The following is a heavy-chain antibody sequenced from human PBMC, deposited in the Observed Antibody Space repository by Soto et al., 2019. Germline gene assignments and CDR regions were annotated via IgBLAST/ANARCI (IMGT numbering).Heavy chain of an antibody. CDR3: ARDLRGPVLAAQSAFDI. CDR1: GLNFGSYS. Sequence: GRSLRLCWVAFGLNFGSYSMNWISKATGKGLEWVSSISSSSSYIYYADSVKGRFTISRDNAKNSLYLQMNSLRAEDTAVYYYARDLRGPVLAAQSAFDIWGQGTMVSVSS. D-gene: IGHD3-3*02. J-gene: IGHJ3*02. V-gene: IGHV3-21*01. CDR2: ISSSSSYI.